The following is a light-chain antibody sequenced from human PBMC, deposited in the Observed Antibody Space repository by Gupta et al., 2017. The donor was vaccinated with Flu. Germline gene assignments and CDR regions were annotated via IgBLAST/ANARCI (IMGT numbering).Light chain of an antibody. CDR1: QSISSW. CDR3: QQYNSYRT. V-gene: IGKV1-5*03. CDR2: KAS. Sequence: SPSTLSASVGDRVTITCRASQSISSWLAWYQQKPGKAPKLLIYKASSLESGVPSRFSGSGSGTEFTLTISSLQPDDLATYYCQQYNSYRTFGQGTKVEIK. J-gene: IGKJ1*01.